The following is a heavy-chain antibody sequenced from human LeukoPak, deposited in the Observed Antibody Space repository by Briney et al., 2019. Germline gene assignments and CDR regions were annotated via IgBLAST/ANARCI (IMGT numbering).Heavy chain of an antibody. CDR3: ARVIGSYGDSAY. V-gene: IGHV3-30*04. CDR2: ISYYGSNK. CDR1: GFTFSSYA. J-gene: IGHJ4*02. D-gene: IGHD4-17*01. Sequence: PGESLRLSCAASGFTFSSYAMPWVRQAPGKGLEWVAVISYYGSNKYYADSVKGRFTISRDNSKNTLYVKMNSLRAEETAVYYCARVIGSYGDSAYWGQGTLVTVSS.